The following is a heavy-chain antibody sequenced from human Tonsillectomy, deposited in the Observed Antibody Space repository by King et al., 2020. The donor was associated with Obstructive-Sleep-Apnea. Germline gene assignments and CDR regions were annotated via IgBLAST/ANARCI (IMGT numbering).Heavy chain of an antibody. CDR2: IYYSGRT. CDR3: AKVGIPGGLYYFDY. Sequence: VQLQESGPGLGKPSETLSLTCTVSGASISNYYWTWIRQPPGKGLEWDGYIYYSGRTNYNPSLKSRVTISVDTSKTQFSLKLTSVTAADTAVYYCAKVGIPGGLYYFDYWGQGTLVTVSS. J-gene: IGHJ4*02. CDR1: GASISNYY. V-gene: IGHV4-59*01. D-gene: IGHD3-16*01.